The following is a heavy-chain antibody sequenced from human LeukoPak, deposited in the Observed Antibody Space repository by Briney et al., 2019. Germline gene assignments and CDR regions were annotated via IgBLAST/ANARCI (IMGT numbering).Heavy chain of an antibody. V-gene: IGHV3-66*01. J-gene: IGHJ4*02. D-gene: IGHD3-10*01. CDR1: GFTFSSYG. CDR2: IYSGGST. CDR3: VREIKIMGFRAFDY. Sequence: SGGSLRLSCAASGFTFSSYGLSWVRQAPGRGLEWVSVIYSGGSTYYADSVKGRFTISRDNAENTLYPQMDSLTVEDTGLYYCVREIKIMGFRAFDYWGQGTPVTVSS.